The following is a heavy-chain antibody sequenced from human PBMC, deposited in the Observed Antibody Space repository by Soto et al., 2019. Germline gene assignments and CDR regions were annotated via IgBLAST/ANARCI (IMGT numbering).Heavy chain of an antibody. V-gene: IGHV5-51*01. CDR2: IFPTDSPP. J-gene: IGHJ4*02. Sequence: GESLKISCKGSEYTFTSYWIDWVRQMPGKGLEWMGIIFPTDSPPTYSPSFQGQVTLSAYKSTSTAYLQWSSLRASDTAIYYCARAVVGYCSSSSCPGYYWGQGTRVTVSS. CDR3: ARAVVGYCSSSSCPGYY. D-gene: IGHD2-2*01. CDR1: EYTFTSYW.